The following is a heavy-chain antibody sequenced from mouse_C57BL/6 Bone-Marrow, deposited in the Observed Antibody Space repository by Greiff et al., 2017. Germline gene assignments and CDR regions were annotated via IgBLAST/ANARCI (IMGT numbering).Heavy chain of an antibody. Sequence: VQLQQSGAELAKPGASVKLSCKASGYTFTSYWMHWVKQRPGQGLEWIGYINPSSGYTKSNQKFKDKATLTADKSSSTAYMQLSSLTYEDSAVYYCARSYGSNYGGFAYWGQGTLVTVSA. D-gene: IGHD1-1*01. V-gene: IGHV1-7*01. CDR1: GYTFTSYW. CDR3: ARSYGSNYGGFAY. J-gene: IGHJ3*01. CDR2: INPSSGYT.